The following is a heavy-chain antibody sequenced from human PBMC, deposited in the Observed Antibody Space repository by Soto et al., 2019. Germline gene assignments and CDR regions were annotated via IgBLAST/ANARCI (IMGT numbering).Heavy chain of an antibody. J-gene: IGHJ4*02. V-gene: IGHV1-69*06. CDR3: AREGGVGATTGWD. Sequence: QVQLVQSGAEVKKPGSSVKVSCKASGGTFSSYAISWVRQAPGQGLEWMGGIIPIFGTANYAQKFQGRVTITANIPTTTAYRELSSLRSGDTAVYYCAREGGVGATTGWDWGQGTLVTVSS. CDR1: GGTFSSYA. D-gene: IGHD1-26*01. CDR2: IIPIFGTA.